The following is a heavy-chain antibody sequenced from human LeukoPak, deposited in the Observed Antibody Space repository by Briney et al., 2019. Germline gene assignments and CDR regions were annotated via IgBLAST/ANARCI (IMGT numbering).Heavy chain of an antibody. Sequence: ASVKVSCKASGYSFTSYDINWVRQATGQGLEWMGWMNPNSGNTGYAQKFQGRVTMTRNTSISTAYMELSSLRSEDTAVYYCARGRYSYGLVDYWGQGTLATVSS. CDR3: ARGRYSYGLVDY. CDR1: GYSFTSYD. CDR2: MNPNSGNT. V-gene: IGHV1-8*01. D-gene: IGHD5-18*01. J-gene: IGHJ4*02.